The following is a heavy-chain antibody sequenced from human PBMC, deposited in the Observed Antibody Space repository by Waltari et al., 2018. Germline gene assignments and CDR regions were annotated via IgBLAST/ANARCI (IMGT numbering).Heavy chain of an antibody. Sequence: VQLVESGGGLVQPGGSLRLSCEASGFTSSTYWMCWVRQVPGKGRVWVSTITSDGSRTRYADSVKGRFTTPRDNAKVTLYLNTNSLRAEDTAVYYCASHRPGGYGMDVWGHGTTVTVSS. V-gene: IGHV3-74*01. CDR3: ASHRPGGYGMDV. D-gene: IGHD2-15*01. J-gene: IGHJ6*02. CDR1: GFTSSTYW. CDR2: ITSDGSRT.